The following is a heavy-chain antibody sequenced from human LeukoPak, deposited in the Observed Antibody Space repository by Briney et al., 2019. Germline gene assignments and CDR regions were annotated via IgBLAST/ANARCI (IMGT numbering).Heavy chain of an antibody. J-gene: IGHJ6*02. CDR1: GFTFSSYS. V-gene: IGHV3-21*04. Sequence: GGSLRLSCAASGFTFSSYSMNWVRQAPGKGLEWVSSISSGSSFIYYADSVKGRFTISRDNAKNSVYLQMNSLTAEDTAVYYCAGERGRPYGMDLWGQGTTVTVSS. CDR3: AGERGRPYGMDL. CDR2: ISSGSSFI. D-gene: IGHD6-25*01.